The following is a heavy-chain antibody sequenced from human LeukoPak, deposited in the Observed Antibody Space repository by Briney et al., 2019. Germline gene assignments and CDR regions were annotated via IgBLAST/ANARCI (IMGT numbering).Heavy chain of an antibody. CDR2: INHSGST. J-gene: IGHJ4*02. Sequence: SETLSLTCAVYGGSFSGYYWSWIRQPPGKGLEWIGEINHSGSTNYNPSLKSRVTISVDTSKNQFSLKLSSVTAADTAVYYCASQTSPSNYVNYWGQGTLVTVSS. CDR1: GGSFSGYY. D-gene: IGHD4-11*01. V-gene: IGHV4-34*01. CDR3: ASQTSPSNYVNY.